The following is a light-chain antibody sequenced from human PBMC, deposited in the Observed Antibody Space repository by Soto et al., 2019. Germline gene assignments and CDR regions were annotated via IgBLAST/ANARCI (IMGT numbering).Light chain of an antibody. V-gene: IGKV1-5*03. CDR3: QQYNSYST. CDR2: KAS. Sequence: IQMTQYPSTLSASVGDRVTITCRASQSISSWLAWYQQKPGKAPKLLIYKASSVESGVPSRCSGSGSRTEFTLTISSLQPDDFATYYCQQYNSYSTCGQGTKVEIK. J-gene: IGKJ1*01. CDR1: QSISSW.